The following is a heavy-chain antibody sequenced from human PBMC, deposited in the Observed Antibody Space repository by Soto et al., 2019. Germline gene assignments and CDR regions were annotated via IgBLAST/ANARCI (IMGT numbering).Heavy chain of an antibody. Sequence: QVQLQESGPGLVKPSETLSLTCAVSGGSITSYYWSWIRQAPGKGLEWIGYIYHSGSTDYNPSLKSRVTMSLDTSKNQVSLRLTSVTAADTAVYYCAAAPRYWGRGTLVTVSS. V-gene: IGHV4-59*01. CDR2: IYHSGST. D-gene: IGHD6-13*01. CDR3: AAAPRY. J-gene: IGHJ4*02. CDR1: GGSITSYY.